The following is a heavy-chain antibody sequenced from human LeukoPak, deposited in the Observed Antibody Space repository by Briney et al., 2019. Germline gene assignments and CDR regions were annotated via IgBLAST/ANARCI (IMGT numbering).Heavy chain of an antibody. CDR1: GGSISSSSYY. V-gene: IGHV4-39*01. D-gene: IGHD1-26*01. CDR3: ARLHPVGATMVWFDP. CDR2: IYYSGST. J-gene: IGHJ5*02. Sequence: PSETLSLTCTVSGGSISSSSYYWGWIRQPPGKGLEWIGSIYYSGSTYYNPSLKSQVTISVDTSKNQFSLKLSSVTAADTAVYYCARLHPVGATMVWFDPWGQGTLVTVSS.